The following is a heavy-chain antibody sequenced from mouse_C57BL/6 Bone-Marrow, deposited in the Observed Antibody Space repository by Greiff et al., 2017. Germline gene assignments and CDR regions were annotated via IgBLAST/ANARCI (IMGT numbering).Heavy chain of an antibody. CDR3: ASSTMVTMNYAIDY. V-gene: IGHV1-42*01. CDR1: GYSFTGYY. J-gene: IGHJ4*01. Sequence: EVKLMESGPELVKPGASVKISCKASGYSFTGYYMNWVKQSPEKSLEWIGEINPSTGGTTYNQKFKAKATLTVDKSSSTAYMQLKSLTSEDSAVYYCASSTMVTMNYAIDYWGQGTSVTVSS. CDR2: INPSTGGT. D-gene: IGHD2-2*01.